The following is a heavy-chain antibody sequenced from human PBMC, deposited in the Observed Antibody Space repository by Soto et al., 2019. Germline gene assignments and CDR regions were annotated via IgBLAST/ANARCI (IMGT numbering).Heavy chain of an antibody. Sequence: ASVKVSCKASGYTFTSYGISWVRQAPGQGLEWMGWISAYNGNTNYAQKLQGRVTMTTDTSTSTAYMELRSLRSDDTAVYYCARDPSDIAVAGPLTDYWGQGTLDTVSS. V-gene: IGHV1-18*01. J-gene: IGHJ4*02. CDR2: ISAYNGNT. CDR1: GYTFTSYG. CDR3: ARDPSDIAVAGPLTDY. D-gene: IGHD6-19*01.